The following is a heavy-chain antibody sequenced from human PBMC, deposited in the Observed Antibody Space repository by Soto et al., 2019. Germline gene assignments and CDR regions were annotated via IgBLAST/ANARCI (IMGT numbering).Heavy chain of an antibody. J-gene: IGHJ5*02. CDR2: IYHSGNT. Sequence: PSETLSLTCTVSGGSITTGGSYWSWIRQHPGKGLEWIGNIYHSGNTYYNPSLKSRLTISVDTSKNHFSLMVDSVTAADTAVYYCAAFDPGPMGFDPWGQGTLVTVSS. CDR1: GGSITTGGSY. D-gene: IGHD3-3*02. V-gene: IGHV4-31*03. CDR3: AAFDPGPMGFDP.